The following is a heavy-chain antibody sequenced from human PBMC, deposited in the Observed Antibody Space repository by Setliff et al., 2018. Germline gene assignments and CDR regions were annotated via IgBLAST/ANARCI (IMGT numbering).Heavy chain of an antibody. CDR2: ISAY. Sequence: GASVKVSCKASGYTFNNYGINWVRQAPGQGLEWMGWISAYAQKLQGRVTMTTDTSTSTAYMELRSLRTDDTAVYYCARDRRDFVVHEGAAVFDYWGQGTLVTV. V-gene: IGHV1-18*01. CDR3: ARDRRDFVVHEGAAVFDY. D-gene: IGHD2-15*01. CDR1: GYTFNNYG. J-gene: IGHJ4*02.